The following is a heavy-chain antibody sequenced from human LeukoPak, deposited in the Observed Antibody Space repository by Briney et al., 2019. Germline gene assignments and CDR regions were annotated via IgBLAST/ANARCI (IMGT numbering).Heavy chain of an antibody. J-gene: IGHJ4*02. CDR2: IYYSGST. CDR3: AREVDYYFDY. V-gene: IGHV4-59*01. Sequence: SETLSLTCTVSGGSISSYYWSWIRQPPGKGLEWIGYIYYSGSTNYNPSLKSRVTISVDTSKNQFSLKLSSVTAADTAVYYCAREVDYYFDYWRQGTLVTVSS. CDR1: GGSISSYY.